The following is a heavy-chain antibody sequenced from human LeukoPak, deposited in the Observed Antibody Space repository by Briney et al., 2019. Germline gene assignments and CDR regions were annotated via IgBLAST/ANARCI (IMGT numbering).Heavy chain of an antibody. J-gene: IGHJ3*02. CDR3: ARGGIAAAVAAFDI. D-gene: IGHD6-13*01. Sequence: GGSLRLSCAASGFTFSSYGMHWVRQAPGKGLEWVSSISSSSSYIYYADSVKGRFTISRDNAKNSLYLQMNSLRAEDTAVYYCARGGIAAAVAAFDIWGQGTMVTVSS. V-gene: IGHV3-21*01. CDR1: GFTFSSYG. CDR2: ISSSSSYI.